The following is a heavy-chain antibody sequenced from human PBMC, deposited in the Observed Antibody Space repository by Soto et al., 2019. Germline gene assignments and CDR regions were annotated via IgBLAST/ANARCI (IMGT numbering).Heavy chain of an antibody. Sequence: GGSLRLSCAASGFTYTIFAMSWVRQSPGKGLEWVSTISGSGGSTYYADAVKGRFTISRDNSMGTLYLQMKSLRVEDTAIYYCAKEVSLGSTVDLGYWGQGTLVTVSS. CDR1: GFTYTIFA. V-gene: IGHV3-23*01. CDR3: AKEVSLGSTVDLGY. CDR2: ISGSGGST. D-gene: IGHD7-27*01. J-gene: IGHJ4*02.